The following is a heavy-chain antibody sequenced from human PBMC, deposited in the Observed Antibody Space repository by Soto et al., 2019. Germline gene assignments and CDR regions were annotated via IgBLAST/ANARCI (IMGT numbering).Heavy chain of an antibody. V-gene: IGHV1-69*13. Sequence: SVKVSCKTSGGTFSRHAINWVRQAPGQGLEWMGGIIPLFGTTNYAQKFKGRVTISADESTSTAYMELSSLTSEDAAVYYCARAAIHGSSWYFWIDPWGQGTLVTVSS. CDR2: IIPLFGTT. J-gene: IGHJ5*02. D-gene: IGHD6-13*01. CDR1: GGTFSRHA. CDR3: ARAAIHGSSWYFWIDP.